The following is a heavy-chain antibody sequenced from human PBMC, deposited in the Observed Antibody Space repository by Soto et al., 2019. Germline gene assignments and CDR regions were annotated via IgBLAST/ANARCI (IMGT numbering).Heavy chain of an antibody. V-gene: IGHV4-34*01. CDR2: INHSGST. D-gene: IGHD2-2*01. Sequence: SETLSLTCAVYGGSFSGYYWSWIRQPPGKGLEWIGEINHSGSTNYNPSLKSRVTISVDTSKNQFSLKLSSVTAADTAVYYCARIAYQLLKEMAYYYYMDVWGKGTTVTVSS. CDR1: GGSFSGYY. J-gene: IGHJ6*03. CDR3: ARIAYQLLKEMAYYYYMDV.